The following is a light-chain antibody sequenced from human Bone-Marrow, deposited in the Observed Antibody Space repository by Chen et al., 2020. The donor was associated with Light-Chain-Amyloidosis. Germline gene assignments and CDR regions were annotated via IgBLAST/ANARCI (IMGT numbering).Light chain of an antibody. CDR3: QQYGTSPRT. Sequence: EIVLTQSPGTLSLSPGEGANLSCRASQTISSNYLTWYQQKFGQAPRLLIYGSSSRATGIPDRFTGSGSGTEFTLTINRLEPEDFAMYYCQQYGTSPRTFGGGTKVEIK. CDR1: QTISSNY. V-gene: IGKV3-20*01. CDR2: GSS. J-gene: IGKJ4*01.